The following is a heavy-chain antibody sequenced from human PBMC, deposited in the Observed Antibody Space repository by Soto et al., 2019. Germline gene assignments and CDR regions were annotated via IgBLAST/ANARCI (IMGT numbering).Heavy chain of an antibody. J-gene: IGHJ4*02. Sequence: QVQLVQSGAEVKKPGASVKVSCKASGYTFTNHGISWVRQAPGQGLEWLGWISGHNGNTKYAQRLQGRVTMTTDTSTSTAYMELRSLKSDDTAVYYCARDLYPLAYYFDYWGQGTLVTASS. V-gene: IGHV1-18*01. CDR3: ARDLYPLAYYFDY. CDR1: GYTFTNHG. CDR2: ISGHNGNT.